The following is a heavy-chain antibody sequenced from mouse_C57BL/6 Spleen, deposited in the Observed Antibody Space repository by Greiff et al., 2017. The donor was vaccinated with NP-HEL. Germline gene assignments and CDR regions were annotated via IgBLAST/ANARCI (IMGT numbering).Heavy chain of an antibody. CDR2: INPNNGGT. Sequence: VQLQQSGPELVKPGASVKISCKASGYTFTDYNMDWVKQSHGKSLEWIGDINPNNGGTIYNQKFKGKATITADTSSNTAYMQLRSLTSEDTAVYYCARRVYYCMSYWGQGTSVTVSS. J-gene: IGHJ4*01. CDR3: ARRVYYCMSY. V-gene: IGHV1-18*01. CDR1: GYTFTDYN. D-gene: IGHD1-1*01.